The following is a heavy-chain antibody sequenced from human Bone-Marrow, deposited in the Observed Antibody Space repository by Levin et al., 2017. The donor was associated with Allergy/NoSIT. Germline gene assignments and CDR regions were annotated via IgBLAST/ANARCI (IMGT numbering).Heavy chain of an antibody. J-gene: IGHJ2*01. D-gene: IGHD5-18*01. CDR3: VSAKQHHWYVDL. CDR2: IYASGTT. Sequence: SQTLSLTCTVSGGSISNYYWCWIRQPAGKGLEWIGRIYASGTTIYNPSLQSRVTMSVDTSKNQFSLKLISMTAADTAVYYCVSAKQHHWYVDLWGRGTLVTVSS. V-gene: IGHV4-4*07. CDR1: GGSISNYY.